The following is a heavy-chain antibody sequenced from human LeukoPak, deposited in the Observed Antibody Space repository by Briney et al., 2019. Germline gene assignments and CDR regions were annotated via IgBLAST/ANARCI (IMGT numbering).Heavy chain of an antibody. V-gene: IGHV3-73*01. J-gene: IGHJ4*02. Sequence: GGSLRLSCAASGFTFSGSAMHWVRQASGKGLEWVGRTRSKANSYATAYAASVKGRFTISRDDSKNTAYLQMNSLKTEDTAVYYCTSLFSGSYYEDYWGQGTLVTVSS. CDR3: TSLFSGSYYEDY. D-gene: IGHD1-26*01. CDR1: GFTFSGSA. CDR2: TRSKANSYAT.